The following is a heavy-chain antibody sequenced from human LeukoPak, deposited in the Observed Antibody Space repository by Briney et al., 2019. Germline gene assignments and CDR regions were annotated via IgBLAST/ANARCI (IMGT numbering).Heavy chain of an antibody. V-gene: IGHV4-59*01. D-gene: IGHD5/OR15-5a*01. CDR1: GGSISSYY. CDR2: IFYSGST. Sequence: SETLSLTCTVSGGSISSYYWSWIRQPPGKGLEWIAYIFYSGSTNYNPPLKSRVTISVDTSKNQFSLKLSSVTAADTAVYYCARDHLSARGHYYYGMDVWGQGTTVAVSS. CDR3: ARDHLSARGHYYYGMDV. J-gene: IGHJ6*02.